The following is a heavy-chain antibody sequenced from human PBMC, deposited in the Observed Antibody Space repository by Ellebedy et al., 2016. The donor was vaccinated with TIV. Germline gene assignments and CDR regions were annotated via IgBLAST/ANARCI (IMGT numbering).Heavy chain of an antibody. CDR1: GFTFSSYW. Sequence: GESLKISCAASGFTFSSYWMSWVRQAPGKGLEWVANIKQDGSEKYYVDSVNGRFTISRDNAKNSLYLQMNSLRAEDTAMYDCARDLVIYRIVGTTTFGYWGQGTLVTVSS. D-gene: IGHD1-26*01. CDR3: ARDLVIYRIVGTTTFGY. V-gene: IGHV3-7*01. J-gene: IGHJ4*02. CDR2: IKQDGSEK.